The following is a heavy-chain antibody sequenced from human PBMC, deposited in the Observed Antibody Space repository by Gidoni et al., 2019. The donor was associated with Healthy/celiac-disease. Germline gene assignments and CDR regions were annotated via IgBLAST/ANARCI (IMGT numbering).Heavy chain of an antibody. Sequence: VRQAPGKGLEWVSAISGSGGSTYYADSVKGRFTISRDNSKNTLYLQMNSLRAEDTAVYYCAKFSGRGVLTALPDYWGQGTLVTVSS. V-gene: IGHV3-23*01. CDR3: AKFSGRGVLTALPDY. CDR2: ISGSGGST. J-gene: IGHJ4*02. D-gene: IGHD3-9*01.